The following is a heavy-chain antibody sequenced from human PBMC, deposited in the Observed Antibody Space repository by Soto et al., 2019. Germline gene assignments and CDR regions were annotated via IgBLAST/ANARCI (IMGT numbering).Heavy chain of an antibody. J-gene: IGHJ6*02. CDR1: GYTFTSYG. CDR2: ISAYNGNT. V-gene: IGHV1-18*01. CDR3: ARDKAAPFIAVVGYYYYGMDV. Sequence: GASVKVSCKASGYTFTSYGISWVRQAPGQGLEWMGWISAYNGNTNYAQKLQGRVTMTTDTSTSTAYMELRSLRSDDTAVYYCARDKAAPFIAVVGYYYYGMDVWGQGTTVTVSS. D-gene: IGHD6-19*01.